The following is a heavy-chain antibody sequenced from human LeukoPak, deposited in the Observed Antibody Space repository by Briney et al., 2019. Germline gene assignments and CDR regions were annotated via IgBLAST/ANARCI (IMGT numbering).Heavy chain of an antibody. CDR1: GFTFSNYW. D-gene: IGHD6-19*01. J-gene: IGHJ6*02. CDR2: INLDGSET. Sequence: PGGSLRLSCAASGFTFSNYWMTWVRQGPGEGLEWLAHINLDGSETHFVDSVKGRFTISRDNSKNTVYLQMNSLRAEDTAVYYCAREINKDQWLVNMGYYYYYGMDVWGQGTTVTVSS. V-gene: IGHV3-7*01. CDR3: AREINKDQWLVNMGYYYYYGMDV.